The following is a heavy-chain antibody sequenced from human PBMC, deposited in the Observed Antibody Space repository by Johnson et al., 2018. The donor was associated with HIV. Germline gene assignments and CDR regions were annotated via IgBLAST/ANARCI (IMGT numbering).Heavy chain of an antibody. Sequence: VQLVESGGGVVRPGGSLRLPCAASGFTFDDYGMSWVRQAPGKGLEWVSGINWTGGRTGCGASVLGRFTISRDNAKNSLELQMKSLKAEDTALYYCAKESDHFDAVASDIWGQGTMVTVSS. J-gene: IGHJ3*02. V-gene: IGHV3-20*04. D-gene: IGHD1-14*01. CDR3: AKESDHFDAVASDI. CDR1: GFTFDDYG. CDR2: INWTGGRT.